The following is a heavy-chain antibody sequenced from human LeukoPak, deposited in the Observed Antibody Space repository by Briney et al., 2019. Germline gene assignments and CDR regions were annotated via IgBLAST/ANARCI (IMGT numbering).Heavy chain of an antibody. V-gene: IGHV3-11*04. Sequence: PGGSLRLSCAASGFTFSDYYMSWIRQAPGKGLEWVSSISSSDNTIYYTDSVKGRFAISRDNAKNSLYLQMKSLRAEDTAVYYCARGFYTHDQWGQGTLVTVSS. CDR2: ISSSDNTI. CDR1: GFTFSDYY. CDR3: ARGFYTHDQ. D-gene: IGHD2/OR15-2a*01. J-gene: IGHJ5*02.